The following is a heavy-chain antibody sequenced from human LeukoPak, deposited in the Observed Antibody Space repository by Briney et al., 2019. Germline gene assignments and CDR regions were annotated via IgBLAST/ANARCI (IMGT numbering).Heavy chain of an antibody. CDR3: GRHCAGSAPLGC. Sequence: SETLSLTCTVSGGSISSYYWSWIRQPPGKGLEWIGYIFYGGTTNYNASLKSRVTISVDTSKNQFSLNLSSVTGADAAVYYCGRHCAGSAPLGCWGQGTLVIVSP. D-gene: IGHD3-10*02. V-gene: IGHV4-59*08. CDR2: IFYGGTT. CDR1: GGSISSYY. J-gene: IGHJ4*02.